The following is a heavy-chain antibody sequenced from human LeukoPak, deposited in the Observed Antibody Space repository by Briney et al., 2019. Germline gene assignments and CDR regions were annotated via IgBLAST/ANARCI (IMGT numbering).Heavy chain of an antibody. CDR3: ARFHYYGSGSDNWFDP. D-gene: IGHD3-10*01. CDR1: GYIFTNYW. J-gene: IGHJ5*02. Sequence: GESLKISCTGSGYIFTNYWIAWVRQMPGKGLEWIGIIYPGDSETTYSPSFQGQVTISADKSITTTNLQWSSLKASDTAMYYCARFHYYGSGSDNWFDPWGQGTPVTVSS. CDR2: IYPGDSET. V-gene: IGHV5-51*01.